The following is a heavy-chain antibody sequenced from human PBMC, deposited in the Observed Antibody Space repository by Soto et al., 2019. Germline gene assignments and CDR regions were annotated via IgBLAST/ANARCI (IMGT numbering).Heavy chain of an antibody. CDR1: GYRFTNYW. V-gene: IGHV5-51*01. CDR3: ATGILGFYFDS. J-gene: IGHJ4*02. CDR2: IYPADSDT. Sequence: GESLKISCKASGYRFTNYWIGWVRQRPGKGLEWMGFIYPADSDTRYSPSSQGQVTFSVDTSTATAFLQWNSLKASDIAIYFCATGILGFYFDSWGQGTQVTVSS.